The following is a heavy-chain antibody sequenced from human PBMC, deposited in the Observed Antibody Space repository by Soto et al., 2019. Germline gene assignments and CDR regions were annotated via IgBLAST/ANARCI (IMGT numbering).Heavy chain of an antibody. CDR1: GFTISSAW. D-gene: IGHD1-26*01. Sequence: EVQLVESGGGLVKPGGSLRLSCAASGFTISSAWMNWVRQAPGKGLEWVGRIKTKTQGETTDYAAPVKGRFTISRDDSERTLSLQMTSLRSEDTAVYYCTTGSVEGYWGQGTLVTVSS. J-gene: IGHJ4*02. V-gene: IGHV3-15*07. CDR3: TTGSVEGY. CDR2: IKTKTQGETT.